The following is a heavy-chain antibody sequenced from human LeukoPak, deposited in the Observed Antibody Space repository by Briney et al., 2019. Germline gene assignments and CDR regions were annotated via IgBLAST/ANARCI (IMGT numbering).Heavy chain of an antibody. Sequence: GGSLRLSCAASGFTLSSYSMDWVRQAPGKGLEWVSYITSSSGTIHYADSVKGRFIISRDNAKNSLFLQMSSLRAEDTAVYYCVPKGTEGYWGQGTLVTVSS. V-gene: IGHV3-48*01. CDR1: GFTLSSYS. CDR3: VPKGTEGY. CDR2: ITSSSGTI. J-gene: IGHJ4*02.